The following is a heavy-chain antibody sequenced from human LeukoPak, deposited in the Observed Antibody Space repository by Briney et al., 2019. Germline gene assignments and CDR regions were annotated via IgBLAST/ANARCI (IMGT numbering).Heavy chain of an antibody. J-gene: IGHJ4*02. D-gene: IGHD3-22*01. V-gene: IGHV3-33*01. CDR1: GFTFSSYG. CDR3: ARDDPVYDSSGYYYSAGSLDY. CDR2: IWYEGSNK. Sequence: PGRSLRLSCAASGFTFSSYGMHWVRQAPGKGLEWVAVIWYEGSNKYYADSVKGRFTISRDNSKNTLYLQMNSLRAEDTAVYYCARDDPVYDSSGYYYSAGSLDYWGQGTLVTVSS.